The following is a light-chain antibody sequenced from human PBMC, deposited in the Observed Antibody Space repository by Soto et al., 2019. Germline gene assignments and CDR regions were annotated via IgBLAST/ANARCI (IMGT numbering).Light chain of an antibody. Sequence: QSVLTQPPSVSGAPGQRVTISCTGSSSNIGAGYDVHWYQQLPGTAPKLLIYGNINRPSGVPDRFSGSKSGTSASLAITGLQAEDEANYYCQSYASSLSGSVFGGGTKLTVL. CDR2: GNI. J-gene: IGLJ2*01. CDR1: SSNIGAGYD. V-gene: IGLV1-40*01. CDR3: QSYASSLSGSV.